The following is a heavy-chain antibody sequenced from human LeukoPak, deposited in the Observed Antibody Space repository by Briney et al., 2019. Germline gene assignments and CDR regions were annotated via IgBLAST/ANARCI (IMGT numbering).Heavy chain of an antibody. CDR2: IGTAGDT. Sequence: GGSPRLSCAASGFTFSSYDMHWVRQATGKGLEWVSGIGTAGDTYYPGSVKGRFTISRENPKNSLYLQMNSLRAGDTAVYYCAGGKGDYVHAFDIWGQGTMVTVSS. D-gene: IGHD4-17*01. CDR1: GFTFSSYD. CDR3: AGGKGDYVHAFDI. J-gene: IGHJ3*02. V-gene: IGHV3-13*04.